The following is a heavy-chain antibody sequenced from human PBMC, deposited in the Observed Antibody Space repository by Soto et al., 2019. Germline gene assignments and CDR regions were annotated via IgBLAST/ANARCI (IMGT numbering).Heavy chain of an antibody. Sequence: QVQLVESGGGVVQPGRSLRLSCAASGFTFSSYAMHWVRQAPGKGLEWVAVISYDGSNKYYADSVKGRFTISRDNSKNTLYLQMTSLRAEDTAVYYCARGAEQVMAARHQEDDAFDIWGQGTMVTVSS. CDR1: GFTFSSYA. J-gene: IGHJ3*02. CDR3: ARGAEQVMAARHQEDDAFDI. CDR2: ISYDGSNK. D-gene: IGHD6-6*01. V-gene: IGHV3-30-3*01.